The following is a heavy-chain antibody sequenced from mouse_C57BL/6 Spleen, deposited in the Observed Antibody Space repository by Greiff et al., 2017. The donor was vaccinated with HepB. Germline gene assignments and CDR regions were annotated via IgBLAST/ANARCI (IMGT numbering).Heavy chain of an antibody. D-gene: IGHD1-1*01. CDR2: IYPGDGDT. CDR3: ARSNYYGSSYYFDY. V-gene: IGHV1-80*01. CDR1: GYAFSSYW. J-gene: IGHJ2*01. Sequence: VQLHQSGAELVKPGASVKISCKASGYAFSSYWMNWVKQRPGKGLEWIGQIYPGDGDTNYNGKFKGKATLTADKSSSTAYMQLSSLTSEDSAVYFCARSNYYGSSYYFDYWGQGTTLTVSS.